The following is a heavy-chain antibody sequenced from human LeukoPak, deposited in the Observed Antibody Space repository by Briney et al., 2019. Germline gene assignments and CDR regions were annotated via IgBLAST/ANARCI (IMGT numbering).Heavy chain of an antibody. CDR2: INHSGSI. Sequence: KASETLSLTCAVYGGPFSGYHWTWIRQPPGKGLEWLGEINHSGSIFHNPSLKSRITISVDASKSQFSLKLSSVTAADTAVYYCARGGDSSGYAYWGQGTRVTVSS. CDR3: ARGGDSSGYAY. V-gene: IGHV4-34*01. J-gene: IGHJ4*02. D-gene: IGHD3-22*01. CDR1: GGPFSGYH.